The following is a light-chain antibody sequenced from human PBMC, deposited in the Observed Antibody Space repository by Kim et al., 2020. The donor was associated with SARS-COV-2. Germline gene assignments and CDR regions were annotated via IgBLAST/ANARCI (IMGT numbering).Light chain of an antibody. V-gene: IGKV3-15*01. CDR2: GAS. J-gene: IGKJ1*01. Sequence: LSLSPGDRATLSCRASQSVSKLAWYQQRPGQAPRLLIYGASTRATGIPARFSGSGSGTEFTLTISSLQSEDFAVYYCQQYNIWRTFGQGTKVDIK. CDR3: QQYNIWRT. CDR1: QSVSK.